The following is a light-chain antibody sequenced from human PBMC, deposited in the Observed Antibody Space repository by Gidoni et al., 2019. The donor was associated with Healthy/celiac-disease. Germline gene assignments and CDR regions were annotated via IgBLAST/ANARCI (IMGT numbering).Light chain of an antibody. Sequence: QSALTQPASVSGSPGQSITISCTGTSSYVGGYNYGSWYQQHPGKAPKLMIYEVSNRPSGVSNRFSGSKSGNTASLTISGLQAEDEADYYCSSYTSSSTLNYVFGTGTKVTVL. J-gene: IGLJ1*01. CDR2: EVS. CDR3: SSYTSSSTLNYV. V-gene: IGLV2-14*01. CDR1: SSYVGGYNY.